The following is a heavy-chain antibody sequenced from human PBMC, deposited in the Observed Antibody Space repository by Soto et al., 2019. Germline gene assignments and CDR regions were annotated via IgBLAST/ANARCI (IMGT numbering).Heavy chain of an antibody. V-gene: IGHV4-31*03. CDR1: GGSISSGGYY. J-gene: IGHJ4*02. Sequence: QVQLQESGPGLVKPSQTLSLTCTVSGGSISSGGYYWSWIRQHPGKGLEWIGYIYYSGSTYYNPSLRTRVTISVDTSKTPFSLKLGSVTAADTAVYYCARSPEATVTAFDYWGQGTLVTVSS. CDR2: IYYSGST. D-gene: IGHD4-17*01. CDR3: ARSPEATVTAFDY.